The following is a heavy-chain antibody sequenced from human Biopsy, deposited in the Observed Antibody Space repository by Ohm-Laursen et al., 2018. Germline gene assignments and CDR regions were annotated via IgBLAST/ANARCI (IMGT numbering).Heavy chain of an antibody. V-gene: IGHV4-4*07. CDR3: SSVVLGPTNDAFDL. J-gene: IGHJ3*01. D-gene: IGHD3-22*01. CDR1: VGVINNYY. Sequence: GTLSLTCYVSVGVINNYYWSWIRHPAGKGLEWIGRIYPGGGTNYNPSLKSRVTMSVDTSKKQLSLRLRCASTADTAMYYCSSVVLGPTNDAFDLWGQGTMVVVSS. CDR2: IYPGGGT.